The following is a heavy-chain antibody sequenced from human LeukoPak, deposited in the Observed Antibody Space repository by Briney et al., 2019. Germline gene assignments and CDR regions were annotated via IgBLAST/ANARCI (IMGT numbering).Heavy chain of an antibody. J-gene: IGHJ4*02. D-gene: IGHD2-2*01. CDR2: ISSSSSYI. Sequence: PGGSLRLSCAASGFTFSSYSVNWVRQAPGKGLEWVSSISSSSSYIYYADSVKGRFTISRDNAKNSLYLQMNSLRAEDTAVYYCARVWCSSTSCQYDDYWGQGTLVTVSS. CDR1: GFTFSSYS. CDR3: ARVWCSSTSCQYDDY. V-gene: IGHV3-21*01.